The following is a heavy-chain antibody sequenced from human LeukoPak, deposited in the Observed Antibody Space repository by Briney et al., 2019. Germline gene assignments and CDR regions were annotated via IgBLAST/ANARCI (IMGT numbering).Heavy chain of an antibody. CDR1: GYNFPSYT. Sequence: ASVKVSCKTSGYNFPSYTMDWLRQAPGQSPEWMGSINGDNGNTRYSEKFQDRVTFTRNTSASSAYMELSSLRFEDTAVYYCARSSSGTYHYWGQGTLVTVSS. CDR2: INGDNGNT. V-gene: IGHV1-3*01. J-gene: IGHJ4*02. D-gene: IGHD3-10*01. CDR3: ARSSSGTYHY.